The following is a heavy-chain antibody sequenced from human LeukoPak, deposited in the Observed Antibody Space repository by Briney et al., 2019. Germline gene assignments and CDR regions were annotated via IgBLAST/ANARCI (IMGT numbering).Heavy chain of an antibody. V-gene: IGHV4-39*02. Sequence: SETLSLTCTVSGGSLSSGFYNWGWIRQPPGKGLEWIAIMYHSGSSYYNPSLQSRVTISVDTSKNLFSLNLSSVTAADTAVYYCAIVPVWGLSGYSYFDYWGQGSLVKVSS. CDR3: AIVPVWGLSGYSYFDY. CDR1: GGSLSSGFYN. J-gene: IGHJ4*02. D-gene: IGHD5-12*01. CDR2: MYHSGSS.